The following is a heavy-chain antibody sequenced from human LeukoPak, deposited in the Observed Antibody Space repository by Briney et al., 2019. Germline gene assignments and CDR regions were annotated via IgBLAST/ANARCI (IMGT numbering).Heavy chain of an antibody. CDR1: GFTLSSYG. V-gene: IGHV3-30*18. Sequence: GGALRLSCASSGFTLSSYGLHGVGQAPGKGLDWVAVISYDGSNKYYEDSVKGRFTISRDNSKNTLYLQMNSLRAEDTAVYYCAKFTYYYDSRSWRYFDYWGQGTLVSVSS. D-gene: IGHD3-22*01. CDR2: ISYDGSNK. CDR3: AKFTYYYDSRSWRYFDY. J-gene: IGHJ4*02.